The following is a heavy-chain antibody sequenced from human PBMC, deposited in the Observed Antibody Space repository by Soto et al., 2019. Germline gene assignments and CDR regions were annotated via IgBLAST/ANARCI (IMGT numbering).Heavy chain of an antibody. J-gene: IGHJ4*02. Sequence: TEILSLTGTVSGGSISSYYWSWIRQPPGKGLEWIGYIYYSGSTNYNPSLKSRVTISVDTSKNQFSLKLSSVTAADTAVYYCARGGAQLWLDYWGQGTLVT. CDR1: GGSISSYY. V-gene: IGHV4-59*01. CDR2: IYYSGST. D-gene: IGHD5-18*01. CDR3: ARGGAQLWLDY.